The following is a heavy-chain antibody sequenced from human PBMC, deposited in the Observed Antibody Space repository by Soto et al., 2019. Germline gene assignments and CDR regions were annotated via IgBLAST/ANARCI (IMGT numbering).Heavy chain of an antibody. CDR1: GFTFSSYA. Sequence: GGSLRLSCAASGFTFSSYAMHWVRQAPGKGLEWVAVISYDGSNKYYADSVKGRFTISRDNSKNTLYLQMNSLRAEDTAVYYCASGRGGFVDTAMYIRDYYYGMDVWGQGTTVTVS. CDR3: ASGRGGFVDTAMYIRDYYYGMDV. D-gene: IGHD5-18*01. J-gene: IGHJ6*02. V-gene: IGHV3-30-3*01. CDR2: ISYDGSNK.